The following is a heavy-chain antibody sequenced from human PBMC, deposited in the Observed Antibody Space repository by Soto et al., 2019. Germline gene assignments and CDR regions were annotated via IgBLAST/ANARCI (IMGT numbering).Heavy chain of an antibody. V-gene: IGHV4-39*01. CDR1: GGSISDDTYY. Sequence: QLQLQESGPGLVKPSETLSLTCTVSGGSISDDTYYWGWIRQPPGKGLEWIGSIYYSGTTTYNPSRESRFTTAIYSAKKQFSLSLRSVLATDTAVYYCARLQCTSPGCVRLVPGCHGTLVTGSS. CDR2: IYYSGTT. CDR3: ARLQCTSPGCVRLVP. J-gene: IGHJ5*02. D-gene: IGHD2-8*01.